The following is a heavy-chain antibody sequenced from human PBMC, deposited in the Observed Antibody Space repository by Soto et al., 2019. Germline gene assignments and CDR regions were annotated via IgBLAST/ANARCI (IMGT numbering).Heavy chain of an antibody. Sequence: EVQLVESGGGLVQPGGSLRLSCAASGFTFSRYEMNWVRQAPGKGLEWVSYISSSGSTIYYADSVKGRFTISRDNAKNSLYRQMNSLRAEDTAVYYCAGSSAGPFDYWGQGTLVTVSS. V-gene: IGHV3-48*03. D-gene: IGHD6-19*01. CDR2: ISSSGSTI. CDR3: AGSSAGPFDY. J-gene: IGHJ4*02. CDR1: GFTFSRYE.